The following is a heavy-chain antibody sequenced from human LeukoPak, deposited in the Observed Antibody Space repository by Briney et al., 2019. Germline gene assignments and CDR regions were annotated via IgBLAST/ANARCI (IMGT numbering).Heavy chain of an antibody. CDR1: GFTFDDYA. Sequence: PGGSLRLSCAASGFTFDDYAMHWVRQAPGKGLEWVSGISWNSGSIGYADSVKGRFTISRDNAKNSLYLQMNGLRAEDMALYYCAKDIGYDILTGPKTLDYWGQGTLVTVSS. V-gene: IGHV3-9*03. CDR3: AKDIGYDILTGPKTLDY. CDR2: ISWNSGSI. J-gene: IGHJ4*02. D-gene: IGHD3-9*01.